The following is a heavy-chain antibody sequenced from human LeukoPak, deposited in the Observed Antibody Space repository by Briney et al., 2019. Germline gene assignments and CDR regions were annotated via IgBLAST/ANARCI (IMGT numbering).Heavy chain of an antibody. Sequence: ASVKVSCKASGYTFTSYDINWVRQAAGQGPEWMGWMNPHSGNTGYAQRFQGRVTMTRNTSITTAYMGLSSLRSEDTAVYYCARGQKSALTYGSGTSAYYFDYWGQGTLVTVSS. CDR2: MNPHSGNT. J-gene: IGHJ4*02. D-gene: IGHD3-10*01. CDR3: ARGQKSALTYGSGTSAYYFDY. V-gene: IGHV1-8*01. CDR1: GYTFTSYD.